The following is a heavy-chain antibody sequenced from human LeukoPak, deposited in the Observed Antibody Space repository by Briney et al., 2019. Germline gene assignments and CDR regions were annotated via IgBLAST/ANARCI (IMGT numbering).Heavy chain of an antibody. CDR2: IIPIFGTA. J-gene: IGHJ5*02. Sequence: GASVKVSCKASGGTFSSYAISWVRQAPGQGLEWMGGIIPIFGTANYAQKFQGRVTITADESTSTAYMELSSLRSEDTAVYYCARSQKPFTYYYDSSGSLNWFDPWGQGTLVTVPS. D-gene: IGHD3-22*01. CDR3: ARSQKPFTYYYDSSGSLNWFDP. CDR1: GGTFSSYA. V-gene: IGHV1-69*13.